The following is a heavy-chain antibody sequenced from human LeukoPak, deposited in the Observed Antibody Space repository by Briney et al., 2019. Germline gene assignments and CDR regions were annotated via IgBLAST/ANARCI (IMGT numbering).Heavy chain of an antibody. CDR3: ARVSYQEGVDY. V-gene: IGHV4-61*02. CDR2: IYPSGST. CDR1: GGSINGGNYY. D-gene: IGHD2-2*01. Sequence: SETVSLTCTVSGGSINGGNYYWTWIRQPAGKGLEWIGRIYPSGSTNYNPSLTSRVTISVDTSKYQFSLKLSFVTAADTAVYYCARVSYQEGVDYWGQGTLVTVSS. J-gene: IGHJ4*02.